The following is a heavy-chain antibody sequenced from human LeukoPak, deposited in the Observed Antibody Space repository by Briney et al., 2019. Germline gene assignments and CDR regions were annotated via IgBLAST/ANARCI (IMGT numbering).Heavy chain of an antibody. Sequence: SETLSLTCTVSGGSISSSSYYWGWIRQPAGKGLEWIGSIYYSGSTYYNPSLKSRVTISVDTSKNQFSLKLSSVTAADTAVYYCARSRPDWGYYYYYYGMDVWGQGTTVTVSS. CDR1: GGSISSSSYY. CDR2: IYYSGST. D-gene: IGHD7-27*01. CDR3: ARSRPDWGYYYYYYGMDV. J-gene: IGHJ6*02. V-gene: IGHV4-39*01.